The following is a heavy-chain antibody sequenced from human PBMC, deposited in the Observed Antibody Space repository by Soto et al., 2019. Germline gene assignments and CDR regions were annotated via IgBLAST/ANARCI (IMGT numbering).Heavy chain of an antibody. CDR2: IIPIFGTA. V-gene: IGHV1-69*13. J-gene: IGHJ4*02. CDR3: ARAVMAGYQFDY. Sequence: ASVKVSCKASGGTFSSYAISWVRQAPGQGLEWMGGIIPIFGTANYAQKFQGRVTITADESTSTAYMELSSLRSEDTAVYYCARAVMAGYQFDYWGQGTLVTVS. D-gene: IGHD2-2*03. CDR1: GGTFSSYA.